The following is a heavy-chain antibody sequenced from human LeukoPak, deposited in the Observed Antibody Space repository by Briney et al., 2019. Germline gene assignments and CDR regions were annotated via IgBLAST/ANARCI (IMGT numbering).Heavy chain of an antibody. J-gene: IGHJ6*03. D-gene: IGHD2-2*01. CDR3: ARGRGYCSSTSCYARYYYYYYYMDV. CDR1: GGSFSGYY. Sequence: SETLSLTCAVYGGSFSGYYLSWIRQLPGKGLEWIGEINHSGSTNYNPSLKSRVTISVDTSKNQFSLKLSSVTAADTAVYYCARGRGYCSSTSCYARYYYYYYYMDVWGKGTTVTVSS. V-gene: IGHV4-34*01. CDR2: INHSGST.